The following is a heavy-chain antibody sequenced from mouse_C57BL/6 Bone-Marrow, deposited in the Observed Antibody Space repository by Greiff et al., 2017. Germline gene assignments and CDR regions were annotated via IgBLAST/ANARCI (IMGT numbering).Heavy chain of an antibody. D-gene: IGHD2-3*01. V-gene: IGHV1-43*01. J-gene: IGHJ3*01. CDR3: ARGGWLLRWFAY. Sequence: VQLQQSGPELVKPGASVKISCKASGYSFTGYYMHWVKQSSEKSLEWIGEINPSTGGTSYNQKFKGKATLTVDKSSSTAYMQLKSLTSEDSAVYYCARGGWLLRWFAYWGQGTLVTVSA. CDR1: GYSFTGYY. CDR2: INPSTGGT.